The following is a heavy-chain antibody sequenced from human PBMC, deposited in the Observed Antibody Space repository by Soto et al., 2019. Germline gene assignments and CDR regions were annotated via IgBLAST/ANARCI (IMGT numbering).Heavy chain of an antibody. CDR3: ARGRYSSSSPYFDY. CDR1: GGSISSGGYY. J-gene: IGHJ4*02. V-gene: IGHV4-31*03. Sequence: SETLSLTCTVSGGSISSGGYYWSWIRQHPGKGLEWIGYIYYSGSTYYNPSLKSRVTISVDTSKNQFSLKLSSVTAADTAVYYCARGRYSSSSPYFDYWGQGTLVTVSS. D-gene: IGHD6-6*01. CDR2: IYYSGST.